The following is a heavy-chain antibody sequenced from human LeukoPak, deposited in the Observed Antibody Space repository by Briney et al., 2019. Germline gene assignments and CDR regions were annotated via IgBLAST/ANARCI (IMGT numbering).Heavy chain of an antibody. CDR2: ISPYNGNT. V-gene: IGHV1-18*01. Sequence: ASVRVSCTASGYTFDSYGISWVRQAPGQGLEWMGWISPYNGNTNYAQKFQGRVTVTADTSTSTAYMELRSLRSDDTAVYYCARDSGILTPMDYWGQGILVTVSS. D-gene: IGHD3-10*01. J-gene: IGHJ4*02. CDR1: GYTFDSYG. CDR3: ARDSGILTPMDY.